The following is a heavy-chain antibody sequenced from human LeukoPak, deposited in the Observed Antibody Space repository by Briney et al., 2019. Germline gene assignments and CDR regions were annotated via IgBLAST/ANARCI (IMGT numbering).Heavy chain of an antibody. CDR3: TRDQGYNWNDI. Sequence: GGSLRLSCAASGFTFSSYWMHRVRQAPGKGLVWVSYIKSDGRSTSYADSVKGRFTISRDNAKNTLYLQMNSLRAEDTAVYYCTRDQGYNWNDIWGQGTLVTVSS. CDR1: GFTFSSYW. CDR2: IKSDGRST. D-gene: IGHD6-13*01. V-gene: IGHV3-74*01. J-gene: IGHJ5*02.